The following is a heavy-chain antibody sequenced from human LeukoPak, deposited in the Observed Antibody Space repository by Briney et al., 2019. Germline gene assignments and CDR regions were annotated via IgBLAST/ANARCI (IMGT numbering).Heavy chain of an antibody. V-gene: IGHV3-23*01. D-gene: IGHD6-13*01. J-gene: IGHJ5*02. CDR1: GFTFSSDA. CDR2: ISGSGGST. CDR3: AKGGTSSSWYVRRTNWFDP. Sequence: PGGSLRLSCAASGFTFSSDAMSWVRQAPGKGLEWVSAISGSGGSTYYADSVKGRFTIPRDNSKNTLYLQMNSLRAEDTAVYYCAKGGTSSSWYVRRTNWFDPWGQGTLVTVSS.